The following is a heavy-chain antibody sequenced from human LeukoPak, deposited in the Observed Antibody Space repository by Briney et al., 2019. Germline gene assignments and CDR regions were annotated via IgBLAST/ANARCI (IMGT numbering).Heavy chain of an antibody. J-gene: IGHJ4*02. CDR2: IGYSGANT. CDR1: GFTFGTFG. CDR3: PRDLNRKFYIAY. D-gene: IGHD1-14*01. Sequence: GGSLRLSCAASGFTFGTFGMHCVRQAPGEGLEWVAYIGYSGANTYYADSVKGRFTISRDDSKNTVHLQMNSLRAANTALYSCPRDLNRKFYIAYWGQGTLVTVSS. V-gene: IGHV3-30*02.